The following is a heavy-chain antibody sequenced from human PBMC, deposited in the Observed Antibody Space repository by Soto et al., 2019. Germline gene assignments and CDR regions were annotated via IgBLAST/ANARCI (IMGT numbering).Heavy chain of an antibody. J-gene: IGHJ6*02. V-gene: IGHV1-69*01. CDR3: ARRSAAGTNYYYYGMDV. Sequence: QVQLVQSGAEVKKPGSSVKVSCKASGGTFSSYAISWVRQAPGQGLEWVGGIIPIFGTANYAQKFQGRVTITADESTSTAYMELSSLRSEDTAVYYCARRSAAGTNYYYYGMDVWGQGTTVTVSS. D-gene: IGHD6-13*01. CDR2: IIPIFGTA. CDR1: GGTFSSYA.